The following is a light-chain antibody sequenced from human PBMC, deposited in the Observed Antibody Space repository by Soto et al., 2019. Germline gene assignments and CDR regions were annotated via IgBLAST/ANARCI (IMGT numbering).Light chain of an antibody. CDR1: SSDVGAYNY. J-gene: IGLJ1*01. CDR3: GSYTSSSTYV. CDR2: EVS. V-gene: IGLV2-14*01. Sequence: QSALTQPASVSGSPGQSITISCTGTSSDVGAYNYVSWYQQYPGKAPKLMIYEVSNRPSGVSNRFSGSKSDSTASLTISALQSEDEADYYCGSYTSSSTYVFGPGTKVTVL.